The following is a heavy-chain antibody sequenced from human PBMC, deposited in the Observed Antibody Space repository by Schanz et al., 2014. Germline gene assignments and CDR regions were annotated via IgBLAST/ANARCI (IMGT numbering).Heavy chain of an antibody. CDR2: IIPIVDIT. V-gene: IGHV1-69*04. D-gene: IGHD6-13*01. CDR1: GGTFTSYA. Sequence: QVPLVQSGAEVRKPGSSVRVSCKASGGTFTSYAFSWVRQAPGQGLEWMGRIIPIVDITNYAQKFLGRVTITADKSTSTAYMELKSLRSADTAVYYCARAQAAAVDWGQGTLVTVSS. CDR3: ARAQAAAVD. J-gene: IGHJ4*02.